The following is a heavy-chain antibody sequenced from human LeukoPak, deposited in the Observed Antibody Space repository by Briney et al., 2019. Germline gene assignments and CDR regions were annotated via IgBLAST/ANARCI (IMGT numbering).Heavy chain of an antibody. CDR2: INHSGNT. D-gene: IGHD4-17*01. CDR3: ARETTVTNAFDI. V-gene: IGHV4-34*01. Sequence: SETLSLTCAVYGGSLSGYYWSWIRQPPGKGLEWIGEINHSGNTNYNPSLKSRVTMSVDTSKNHFYLKLSSVTAADTAVYYCARETTVTNAFDIWGQGTMVTVSS. CDR1: GGSLSGYY. J-gene: IGHJ3*02.